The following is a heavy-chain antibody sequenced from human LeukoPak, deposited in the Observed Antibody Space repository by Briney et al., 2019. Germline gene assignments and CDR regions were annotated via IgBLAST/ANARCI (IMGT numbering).Heavy chain of an antibody. CDR2: IYYSGST. Sequence: SETLSLTCAVSGGSISSGGYSWSWIRQPPGKGLEWIGSIYYSGSTYYNPSLKSRVTISVDTSKNQFSLKLSSVTAADTAVYYCARGYLNWFDPWGQGTLVTVSS. CDR1: GGSISSGGYS. J-gene: IGHJ5*02. D-gene: IGHD2-21*01. V-gene: IGHV4-39*01. CDR3: ARGYLNWFDP.